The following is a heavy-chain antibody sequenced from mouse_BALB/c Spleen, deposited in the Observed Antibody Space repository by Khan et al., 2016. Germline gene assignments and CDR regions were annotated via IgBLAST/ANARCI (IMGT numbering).Heavy chain of an antibody. J-gene: IGHJ2*01. D-gene: IGHD1-1*01. Sequence: EVQLQESGPGLVKPSQSLSLTCTVTGYSITSGYAWNWIRQFPGNKLEWMGYINYSGSTTYNPSLKSQISIPRDTSKNQFFLQLKSVTTEDTATYYCARDYYGSSFFDYWGQGTTLTVAS. V-gene: IGHV3-2*02. CDR1: GYSITSGYA. CDR3: ARDYYGSSFFDY. CDR2: INYSGST.